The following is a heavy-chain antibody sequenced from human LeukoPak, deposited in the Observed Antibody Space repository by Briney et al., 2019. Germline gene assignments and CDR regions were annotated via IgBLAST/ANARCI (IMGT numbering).Heavy chain of an antibody. CDR3: ARVDPSDYYDSSGHFDY. D-gene: IGHD3-22*01. CDR2: INPNSGGT. V-gene: IGHV1-2*02. J-gene: IGHJ4*02. CDR1: GYTFTGYY. Sequence: ASVKVSCKASGYTFTGYYMHWVRQAPGQGLEWMGWINPNSGGTNYAQKFQGRVTMTRDTSISTAYMELSRLRSDDTAVYYCARVDPSDYYDSSGHFDYWGQGTLVTVSS.